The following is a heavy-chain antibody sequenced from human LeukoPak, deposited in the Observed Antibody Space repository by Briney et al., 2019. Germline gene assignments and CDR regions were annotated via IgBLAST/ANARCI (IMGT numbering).Heavy chain of an antibody. J-gene: IGHJ4*02. V-gene: IGHV1-2*02. D-gene: IGHD1-1*01. Sequence: GASVKVPCKTSGYTFTDFSIHWVRQAPGQGLEWMGYIDPANGATRYAQKLQGRVTITRDTSSTTAYMDLRSLRSDDTAVYYCSRIPKLAPTGDFDYWGQGTLVTVSS. CDR2: IDPANGAT. CDR1: GYTFTDFS. CDR3: SRIPKLAPTGDFDY.